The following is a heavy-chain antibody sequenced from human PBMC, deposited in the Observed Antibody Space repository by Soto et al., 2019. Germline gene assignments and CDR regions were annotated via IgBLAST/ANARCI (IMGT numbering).Heavy chain of an antibody. J-gene: IGHJ4*02. V-gene: IGHV5-51*01. Sequence: PGESLKISCKGSGYSFTSYWIDWVRQMPGKGLEWMGIIYPGDSDTRYSPSFQGQVTISADKSINTAYLQWSSLKASDTAMYYCARRGYGPDYYFDYWGQGTLVTVSS. D-gene: IGHD5-18*01. CDR2: IYPGDSDT. CDR3: ARRGYGPDYYFDY. CDR1: GYSFTSYW.